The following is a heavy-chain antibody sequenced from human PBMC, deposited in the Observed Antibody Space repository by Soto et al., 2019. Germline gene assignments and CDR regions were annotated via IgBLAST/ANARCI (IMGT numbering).Heavy chain of an antibody. J-gene: IGHJ6*04. CDR1: GYTFTSYD. CDR2: MNPNSGNT. D-gene: IGHD5-18*01. V-gene: IGHV1-8*01. Sequence: ASVKVSCKASGYTFTSYDINWVRQATGQGLEWMGWMNPNSGNTGYAQKFQGRVTMTRNTSISTAYMELSSLRSEDTAVYYCARGKKLMEKAMVDSLRGSRSTPFYLYVLNVWAERTKVSVCS. CDR3: ARGKKLMEKAMVDSLRGSRSTPFYLYVLNV.